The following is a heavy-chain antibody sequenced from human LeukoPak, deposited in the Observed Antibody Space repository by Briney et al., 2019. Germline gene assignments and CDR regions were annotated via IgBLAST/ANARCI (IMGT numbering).Heavy chain of an antibody. Sequence: PGGSLRLSCTASKFTFSHYGVQWVRQAPGKGLEWVAVISSDGSIKVYADSVKGRFTLSRDNSINTVDLQMSSLGAEDTAVYYCVKEYHSRGFGAYFDYRGQGTLVTVSS. CDR1: KFTFSHYG. CDR2: ISSDGSIK. V-gene: IGHV3-30*18. CDR3: VKEYHSRGFGAYFDY. D-gene: IGHD3-3*01. J-gene: IGHJ4*02.